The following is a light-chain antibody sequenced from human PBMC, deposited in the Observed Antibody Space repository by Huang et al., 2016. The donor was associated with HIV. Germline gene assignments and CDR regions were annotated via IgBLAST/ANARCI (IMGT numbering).Light chain of an antibody. Sequence: DIQMTQSPASLSASPGARVSLTCRANQDIGDFIAWFQQRPGKVPRLLISAASVLQSGVPSRFSGRGSGTDFTLTITNFQAEDVATYYCQRYDSAPRAFGPGTKVDLK. CDR3: QRYDSAPRA. V-gene: IGKV1-27*01. CDR1: QDIGDF. J-gene: IGKJ1*01. CDR2: AAS.